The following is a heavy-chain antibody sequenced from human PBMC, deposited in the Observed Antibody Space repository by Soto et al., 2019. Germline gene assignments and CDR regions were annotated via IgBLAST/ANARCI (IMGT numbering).Heavy chain of an antibody. CDR1: GYSFSLYG. V-gene: IGHV1-18*04. D-gene: IGHD2-21*01. J-gene: IGHJ4*02. CDR3: ARMIASSLDY. CDR2: ISTYNGNT. Sequence: QVQLVQSGAEMKKPGASVKVSCKASGYSFSLYGLSWVRQAPGQGLEWMGWISTYNGNTKYAQKFQDRVTFTTDTSTSTAYMEVTSLGSDDTAVYYCARMIASSLDYWGQGTLVTVSS.